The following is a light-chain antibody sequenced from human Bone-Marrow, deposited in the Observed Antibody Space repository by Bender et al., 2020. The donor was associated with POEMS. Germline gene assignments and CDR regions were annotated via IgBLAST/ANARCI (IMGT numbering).Light chain of an antibody. CDR2: ADD. J-gene: IGLJ3*02. Sequence: QSVLTQPPSASGTPGQRVTISCSGGSIGRNPTNWYQQLPGTAPRLVIYADDRRPSGLPNRFSVSKSGSSASLAISGLQSEDAADYYCSTWDDRLNAWLFGGGTKLTVL. V-gene: IGLV1-44*01. CDR1: SIGRNP. CDR3: STWDDRLNAWL.